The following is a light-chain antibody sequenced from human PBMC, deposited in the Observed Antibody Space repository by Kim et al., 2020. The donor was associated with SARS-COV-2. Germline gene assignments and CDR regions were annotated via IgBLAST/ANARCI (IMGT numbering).Light chain of an antibody. Sequence: SSELTQDPAVSVALGQTVRITCQGDSLRSYYASRYQQKPGQAPVLVIYGKNNRPSGIPDRFSGSSSGNTASLTITGAQAEDEADYYCNSRDSSGKRVVFGEGTKLTVL. V-gene: IGLV3-19*01. CDR3: NSRDSSGKRVV. J-gene: IGLJ2*01. CDR2: GKN. CDR1: SLRSYY.